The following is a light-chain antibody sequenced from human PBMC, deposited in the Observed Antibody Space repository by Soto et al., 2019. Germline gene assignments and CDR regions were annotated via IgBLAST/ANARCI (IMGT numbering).Light chain of an antibody. CDR3: QQSYSTPRT. Sequence: DIQMTQSPSSLSASVGDRVTITCRASQSISSYLNWYQQKPGKAPKHLIYAASSLQSGVPSRFSGSGSGTDFTLTISSLQPEDFATYYCQQSYSTPRTFGQGTKVDIK. J-gene: IGKJ1*01. CDR2: AAS. V-gene: IGKV1-39*01. CDR1: QSISSY.